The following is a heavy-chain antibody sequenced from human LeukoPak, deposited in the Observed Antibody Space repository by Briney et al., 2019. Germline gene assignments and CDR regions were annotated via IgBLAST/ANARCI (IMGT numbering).Heavy chain of an antibody. D-gene: IGHD6-19*01. CDR2: IYHSGST. J-gene: IGHJ4*02. CDR3: ARHSSGWYIRYFDY. CDR1: GGSISSSNW. Sequence: SETLSLTCAVSGGSISSSNWWSWVRQPPGKGLEWIGEIYHSGSTNYNPSLKSRVTISVDKSKNQFSLKLSSVTAADTAVYCCARHSSGWYIRYFDYWGQGTLVTVSS. V-gene: IGHV4-4*01.